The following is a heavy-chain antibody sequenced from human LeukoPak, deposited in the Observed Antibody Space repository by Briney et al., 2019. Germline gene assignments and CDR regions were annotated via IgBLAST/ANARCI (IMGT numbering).Heavy chain of an antibody. V-gene: IGHV4-38-2*01. Sequence: NPSETLSLTCAVSGYSISSGYYWGWIRQPPGKGLEWIGRIYISGTTNYNPSLKSRVTISVDTFKNRFSLKLTSVTAADTAVYYCARSEMATMKGFDYWGQGTLVTVSS. J-gene: IGHJ4*02. D-gene: IGHD5-24*01. CDR3: ARSEMATMKGFDY. CDR1: GYSISSGYY. CDR2: IYISGTT.